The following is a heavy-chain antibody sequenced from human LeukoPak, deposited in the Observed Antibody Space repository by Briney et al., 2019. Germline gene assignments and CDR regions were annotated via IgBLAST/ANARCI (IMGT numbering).Heavy chain of an antibody. CDR3: ARGFRRIAARSFGY. V-gene: IGHV1-8*01. Sequence: GASVKVSCKASGYTFTSYDINWVRQATGQGLEWMGWMNPNSGNTGYAQKFQGRVTMTRNTSISTAYMELSSLRSEDTAVYHCARGFRRIAARSFGYWGQGTLVTVSS. CDR1: GYTFTSYD. J-gene: IGHJ4*02. D-gene: IGHD6-6*01. CDR2: MNPNSGNT.